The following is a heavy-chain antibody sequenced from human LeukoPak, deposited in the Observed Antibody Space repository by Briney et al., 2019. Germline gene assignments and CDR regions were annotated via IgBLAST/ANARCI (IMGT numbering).Heavy chain of an antibody. Sequence: SGTPSLTCAVSGGSISSSNWWSWVRQPPGKGLEWIGEIYHSGSTNYNPSLKSRVTISVDKSKNQFSLKLSSVTAADTAVYYCARGEATSIAAAVGLDAFDIWGQGTMVTVSS. CDR3: ARGEATSIAAAVGLDAFDI. D-gene: IGHD6-13*01. V-gene: IGHV4-4*02. CDR1: GGSISSSNW. J-gene: IGHJ3*02. CDR2: IYHSGST.